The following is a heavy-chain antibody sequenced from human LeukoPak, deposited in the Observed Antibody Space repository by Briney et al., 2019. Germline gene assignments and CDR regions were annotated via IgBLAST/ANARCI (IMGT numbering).Heavy chain of an antibody. Sequence: PGGSLRLSCVASGIAFRNYAMSWVRQAPGKGLGWVSAISGSGGSTYYADSVKGRFTISRDNSKNTLYLQMNSLRAEDTAVYYCAKGLWFGELFTGYFDYWGQGTLVTVSS. V-gene: IGHV3-23*01. J-gene: IGHJ4*02. CDR1: GIAFRNYA. D-gene: IGHD3-10*01. CDR2: ISGSGGST. CDR3: AKGLWFGELFTGYFDY.